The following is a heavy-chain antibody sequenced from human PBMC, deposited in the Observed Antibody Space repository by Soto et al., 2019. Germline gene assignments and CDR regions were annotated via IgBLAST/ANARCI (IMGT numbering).Heavy chain of an antibody. CDR1: GYTLTELS. CDR3: ATPAVTSQYSSSSRGRYYYYYGMDV. Sequence: ASVKVSCKVSGYTLTELSMHWVRQAPGKGLEWMGGFDPEDGETIYAQKFQGRVTMTEDTSTDTAYMELSSLRSEDTAVYYCATPAVTSQYSSSSRGRYYYYYGMDVWGQGTTVTVS. D-gene: IGHD6-6*01. J-gene: IGHJ6*02. CDR2: FDPEDGET. V-gene: IGHV1-24*01.